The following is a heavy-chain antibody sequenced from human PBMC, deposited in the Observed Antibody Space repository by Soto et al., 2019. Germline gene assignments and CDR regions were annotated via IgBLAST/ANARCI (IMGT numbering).Heavy chain of an antibody. CDR3: AKDSGSYYPYFDY. Sequence: GSLRLSCAASGFTFSSYGMHWVRQAPGKGLEWVAVISYDGSNKYYADSVKGRFTISRDNSKNTLYLQMNSLRAEDTAVYYCAKDSGSYYPYFDYWGQGTLVTVS. CDR1: GFTFSSYG. V-gene: IGHV3-30*18. D-gene: IGHD1-26*01. J-gene: IGHJ4*02. CDR2: ISYDGSNK.